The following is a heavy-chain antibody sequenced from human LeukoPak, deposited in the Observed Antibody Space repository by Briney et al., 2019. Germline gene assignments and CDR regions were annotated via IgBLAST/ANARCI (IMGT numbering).Heavy chain of an antibody. CDR3: ARGSYGSGSFY. J-gene: IGHJ4*02. D-gene: IGHD3-10*01. CDR2: IYSGGST. Sequence: GGSLRLSCAASGFTVSSNYMSWVRQGPGKGLEWVSVIYSGGSTYYADSVKGRFTISRDNSKNTLYLQMNSLRAEDTAVYYCARGSYGSGSFYWGQGTLVTVSS. V-gene: IGHV3-66*02. CDR1: GFTVSSNY.